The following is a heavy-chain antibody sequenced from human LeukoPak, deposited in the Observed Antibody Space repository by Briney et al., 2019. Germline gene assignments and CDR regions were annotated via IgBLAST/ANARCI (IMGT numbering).Heavy chain of an antibody. CDR2: IHFDGSNE. D-gene: IGHD3-16*01. CDR3: AKDGIMHSNGPPEFDP. J-gene: IGHJ5*02. CDR1: GFIFRSYG. Sequence: GGSLRLSSVASGFIFRSYGIHWVRQAPGKGLEWMTFIHFDGSNEYYADFVKGRFTISRDNSKNTVYLQMNSLRAEDTAVYYCAKDGIMHSNGPPEFDPWGQGTLVSVSS. V-gene: IGHV3-30*02.